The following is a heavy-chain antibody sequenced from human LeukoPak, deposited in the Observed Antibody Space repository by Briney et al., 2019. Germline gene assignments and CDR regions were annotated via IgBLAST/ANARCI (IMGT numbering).Heavy chain of an antibody. CDR3: ARAYYYDSSGYPTDAFDI. CDR2: IIPIFGTA. Sequence: ASVKVSCKASGGTFSSYAISWVRQAPGQGLEWMGGIIPIFGTANYAQKFQGRVTITADESTSTAYMELSSLRSEDTAVYYCARAYYYDSSGYPTDAFDIWGQGTMVTVSS. D-gene: IGHD3-22*01. CDR1: GGTFSSYA. J-gene: IGHJ3*02. V-gene: IGHV1-69*01.